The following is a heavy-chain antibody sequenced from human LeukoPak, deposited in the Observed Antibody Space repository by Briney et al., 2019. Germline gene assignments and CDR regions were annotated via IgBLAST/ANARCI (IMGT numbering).Heavy chain of an antibody. Sequence: ASVKVSCKASGYTFTSYAMNWVRQAPGQGLEWMGYIDINTGSPTYAQGFTGRFVFSLDTSVSTAYLQIINLQADDTAIYYCVPGCGSETYCGCLNVDPWGQGTLVTVSS. CDR1: GYTFTSYA. V-gene: IGHV7-4-1*02. J-gene: IGHJ5*02. CDR2: IDINTGSP. D-gene: IGHD3-10*01. CDR3: VPGCGSETYCGCLNVDP.